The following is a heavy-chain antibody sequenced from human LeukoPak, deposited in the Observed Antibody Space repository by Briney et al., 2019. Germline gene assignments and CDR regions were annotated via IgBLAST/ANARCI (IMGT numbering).Heavy chain of an antibody. D-gene: IGHD3-10*01. CDR1: GGSISSDDNP. Sequence: SETLSLTCAVSGGSISSDDNPWSWIRQPPGKGLEWIGHIYHTGSTYYNPSLKSRVSISVDRSKNQFSLKLNSVTAADTAVYYCARRPIGGMDVWGQGTTVTVSS. J-gene: IGHJ6*02. CDR2: IYHTGST. CDR3: ARRPIGGMDV. V-gene: IGHV4-30-2*01.